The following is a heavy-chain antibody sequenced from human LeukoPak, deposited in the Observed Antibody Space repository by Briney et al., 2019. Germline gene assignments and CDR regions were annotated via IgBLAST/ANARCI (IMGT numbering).Heavy chain of an antibody. CDR3: ARDHEGPFSTGYYYYYYMDV. CDR1: GFTFSSYS. Sequence: GGSLRLSCAASGFTFSSYSMNWVRQAPGKGLEWVSSISSSSSYIYYADSVKGRFTISRDNAKNSLYLQMNSLRAEDTAVYYCARDHEGPFSTGYYYYYYMDVWGKGTTVTVSS. CDR2: ISSSSSYI. V-gene: IGHV3-21*01. D-gene: IGHD3/OR15-3a*01. J-gene: IGHJ6*03.